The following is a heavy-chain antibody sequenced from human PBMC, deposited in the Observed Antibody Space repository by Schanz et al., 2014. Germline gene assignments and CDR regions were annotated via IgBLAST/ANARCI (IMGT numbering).Heavy chain of an antibody. D-gene: IGHD2-15*01. V-gene: IGHV1-69*02. CDR1: GGTFNSYT. J-gene: IGHJ3*02. CDR3: VRGGGPEDVFDI. Sequence: QVQLVQSGAEVKKPGSSMKVSCKASGGTFNSYTINWVRQAPGQGLEWMGRIIPILGIANYAQKFQGRVTITADRSTSTAYMELSSLRSEDTAVYYCVRGGGPEDVFDIWGQGTILTVSS. CDR2: IIPILGIA.